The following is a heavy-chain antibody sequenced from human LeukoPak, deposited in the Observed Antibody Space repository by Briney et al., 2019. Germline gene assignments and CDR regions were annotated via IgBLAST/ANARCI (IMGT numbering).Heavy chain of an antibody. CDR2: IYYSGST. CDR1: GGSVSSGGYY. V-gene: IGHV4-31*03. CDR3: ARAGSGTDAFDI. Sequence: PSETLSLTCTVSGGSVSSGGYYWSWIRQHPGKGLEWIGYIYYSGSTYYNPSLKSRVTISVDTSKNQFSLKLSSVTAADTAVYYCARAGSGTDAFDIWGQGTMATVSS. J-gene: IGHJ3*02. D-gene: IGHD3-10*01.